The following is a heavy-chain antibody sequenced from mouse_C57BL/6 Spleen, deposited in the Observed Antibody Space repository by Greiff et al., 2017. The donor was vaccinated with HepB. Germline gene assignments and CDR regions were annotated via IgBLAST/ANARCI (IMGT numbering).Heavy chain of an antibody. Sequence: DVMLVESGGDLVKPGGSLKLSCAASGFTFSSYGMSWVRQTPDKRLEWVATISSGGSYTYYPDSVKGRFTISRDNAKNTLYLQMSSLKSEDTAMYYCARQGGSPAWFAYWGQGTLVTVSA. J-gene: IGHJ3*01. V-gene: IGHV5-6*02. CDR2: ISSGGSYT. CDR1: GFTFSSYG. CDR3: ARQGGSPAWFAY. D-gene: IGHD1-1*02.